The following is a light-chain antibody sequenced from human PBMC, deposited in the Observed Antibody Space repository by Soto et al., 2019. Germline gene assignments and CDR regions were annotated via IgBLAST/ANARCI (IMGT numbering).Light chain of an antibody. CDR3: PQSYSTRPT. CDR1: QSISSY. V-gene: IGKV1-39*01. Sequence: DIQMTQSPSSLSASVGDRVTITCRASQSISSYLNWYQQKPGKAPKLLIYAAASLQSGVPSRFRGSGSGTDFTLTISSLQPEDFATYYCPQSYSTRPTFGQGTRLEIK. CDR2: AAA. J-gene: IGKJ5*01.